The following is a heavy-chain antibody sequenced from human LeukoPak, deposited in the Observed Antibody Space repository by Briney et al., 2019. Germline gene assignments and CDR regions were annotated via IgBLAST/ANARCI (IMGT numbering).Heavy chain of an antibody. J-gene: IGHJ2*01. CDR3: ASLKRLGTVAYWYFYL. CDR2: IYYSVST. V-gene: IGHV4-59*08. Sequence: SETLSLTCTVSGDSISSSYWSWIRQPPGKGLEWIGYIYYSVSTDYNPSLKSRVTISADTSKNQFSLKLSSVTAADTAVHDCASLKRLGTVAYWYFYLWGRSAPVSVSP. D-gene: IGHD4-23*01. CDR1: GDSISSSY.